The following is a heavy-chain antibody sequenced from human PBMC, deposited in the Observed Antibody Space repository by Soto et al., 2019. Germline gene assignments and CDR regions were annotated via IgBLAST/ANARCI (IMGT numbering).Heavy chain of an antibody. CDR2: IFDSGST. J-gene: IGHJ4*02. CDR3: ASPGRSVLTD. D-gene: IGHD1-26*01. V-gene: IGHV4-30-4*01. CDR1: GVSIGSGDYY. Sequence: QVQLQESGPGLVKPSQTLSLTCSVSGVSIGSGDYYWSWIRQPPGKGLEWIGYIFDSGSTNYNPSLQGRVTISLDTAKYHFSLKLTSVTATDTAVYYCASPGRSVLTDWGQGTLVTVSS.